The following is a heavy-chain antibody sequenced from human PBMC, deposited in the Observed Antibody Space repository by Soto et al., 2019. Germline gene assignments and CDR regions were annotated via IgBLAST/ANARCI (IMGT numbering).Heavy chain of an antibody. CDR1: GFTFSSYA. Sequence: GGSLRLSCAASGFTFSSYAMSWVRQAPGEGLEWVSAISATGGSAFYADSVKGRFTISRDNSKNTVFLQIDSLVTEDTAVYYCAKGTTAVYCFDFWGQGTLVTVSS. V-gene: IGHV3-23*01. CDR2: ISATGGSA. CDR3: AKGTTAVYCFDF. D-gene: IGHD2-15*01. J-gene: IGHJ4*02.